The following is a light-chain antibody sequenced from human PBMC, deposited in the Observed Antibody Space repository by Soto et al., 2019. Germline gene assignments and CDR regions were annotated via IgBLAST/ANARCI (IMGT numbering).Light chain of an antibody. CDR3: NSFAGGGNPVL. J-gene: IGLJ2*01. V-gene: IGLV2-8*01. CDR2: EVT. Sequence: QSVLTQPPSASGSLGQSVTISCTGTSSDVGGYNYVSWHQQHPGKAPKVMIYEVTERPPGVPDRFSGSKSGNTASLTVSGLQAEDEADYYCNSFAGGGNPVLLGGGTKVTVL. CDR1: SSDVGGYNY.